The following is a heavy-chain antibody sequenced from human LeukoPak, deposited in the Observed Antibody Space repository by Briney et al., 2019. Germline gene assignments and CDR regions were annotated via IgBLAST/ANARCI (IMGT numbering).Heavy chain of an antibody. D-gene: IGHD3-10*01. V-gene: IGHV3-23*01. Sequence: GGSPRLSCAASGFTFTNYAMSWVRQAPGKGLEWVSTISGSGGSTYYADSVEGRFTISRDNSKNTLYLQMNSLRAGDTALYYCAKDQRFGELYHWGQGTLVTVSS. CDR1: GFTFTNYA. J-gene: IGHJ5*02. CDR2: ISGSGGST. CDR3: AKDQRFGELYH.